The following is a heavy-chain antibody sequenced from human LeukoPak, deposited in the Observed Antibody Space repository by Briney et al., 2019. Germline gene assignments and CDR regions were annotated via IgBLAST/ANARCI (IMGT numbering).Heavy chain of an antibody. V-gene: IGHV4-59*01. D-gene: IGHD3-22*01. CDR3: ARISVGKGGYYEYYFDY. J-gene: IGHJ4*02. CDR2: IYYSGST. Sequence: PSETLSLTCTVSGGSISSYYWSWIRQPPGKGLEWIGYIYYSGSTNYNPSLKSRVTISVDTSKNQFSLKLSSVTAADTAVYYCARISVGKGGYYEYYFDYWGQGTLVTVSS. CDR1: GGSISSYY.